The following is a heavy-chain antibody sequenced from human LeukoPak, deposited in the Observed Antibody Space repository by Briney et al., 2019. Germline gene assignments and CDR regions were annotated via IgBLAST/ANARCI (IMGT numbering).Heavy chain of an antibody. V-gene: IGHV4-61*10. CDR2: ISYSGSA. J-gene: IGHJ4*02. D-gene: IGHD3-10*01. CDR1: GGSLSSGGYY. Sequence: SETPSLTCTVSGGSLSSGGYYWSWIRQPAGKGLEWIGYISYSGSANYNPSLKSRATISIDTSKNHFSLRLSSVTAADTAEYYCARRDPYTSGSYYFDYWGQGALVTVSS. CDR3: ARRDPYTSGSYYFDY.